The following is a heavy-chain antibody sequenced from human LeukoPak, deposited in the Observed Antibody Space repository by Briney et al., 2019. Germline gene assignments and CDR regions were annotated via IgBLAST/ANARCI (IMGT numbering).Heavy chain of an antibody. V-gene: IGHV4-4*07. CDR2: IYSSVTT. CDR3: AREATQPSRWFDP. D-gene: IGHD6-13*01. CDR1: GGSISSYS. Sequence: SETLSLTCTVSGGSISSYSWSWIRQPAGKGLEWIGRIYSSVTTNYNPSLNSRVTMSLDTSKNQFSLNLTSVNAADTAVYYCAREATQPSRWFDPWGQGTLVTVSS. J-gene: IGHJ5*02.